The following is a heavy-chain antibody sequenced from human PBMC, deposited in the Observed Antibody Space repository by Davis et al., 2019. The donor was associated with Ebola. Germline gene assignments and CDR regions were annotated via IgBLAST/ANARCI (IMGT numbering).Heavy chain of an antibody. CDR1: GYTFTSYD. D-gene: IGHD2-2*01. CDR2: MNPNSGNT. Sequence: ASVKVSCKASGYTFTSYDINWVRQATGQGLEWMGWMNPNSGNTGYAQKFQGRVTMTRNTSISTAYMELSSLRSEDTAVYYCATGLVVPAEYGMDVWGKGPRSPSPQ. J-gene: IGHJ6*01. V-gene: IGHV1-8*01. CDR3: ATGLVVPAEYGMDV.